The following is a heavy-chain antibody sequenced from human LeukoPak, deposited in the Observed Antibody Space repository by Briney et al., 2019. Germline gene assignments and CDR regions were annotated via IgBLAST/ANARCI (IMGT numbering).Heavy chain of an antibody. CDR1: GGSISSSSYY. V-gene: IGHV4-39*07. CDR3: ARGAPPMS. D-gene: IGHD3-10*02. CDR2: IFYSGST. Sequence: SETLSLTCTVSGGSISSSSYYWGWIRQPPGKGLEWIGNIFYSGSTYYNPSLKSRVTISVDTSKNQFSLKLSSVTAADTAVYYCARGAPPMSWGQGTLVTVSS. J-gene: IGHJ4*02.